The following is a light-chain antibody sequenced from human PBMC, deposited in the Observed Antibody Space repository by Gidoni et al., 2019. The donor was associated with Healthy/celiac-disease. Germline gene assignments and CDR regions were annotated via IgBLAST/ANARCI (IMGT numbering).Light chain of an antibody. CDR3: QQYGSSPPWT. V-gene: IGKV3-20*01. Sequence: IVLTPSPGTLSLPPGERATPSCRASQSVSSSYFAWYQQKPGQAPRLLIHGASSRATGIPDRFSGSGSGTDFTLTISRLEPEDCAEYYCQQYGSSPPWTFGQGTKVEIK. J-gene: IGKJ1*01. CDR1: QSVSSSY. CDR2: GAS.